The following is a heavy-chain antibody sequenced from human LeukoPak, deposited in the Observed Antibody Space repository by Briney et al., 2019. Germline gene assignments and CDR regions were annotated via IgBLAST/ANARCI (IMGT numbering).Heavy chain of an antibody. CDR1: GFIVSNNY. V-gene: IGHV3-53*01. Sequence: GGSLRLSCAASGFIVSNNYMTWVRQAPGKGLEWVSVLYVGGTTYYADSVKGRFTISRDSSKNTLYLQMSSLRAEDTAIYYCAKDLPYYYDSSGSGDAFDIWGRGTMVTVST. D-gene: IGHD3-22*01. CDR2: LYVGGTT. CDR3: AKDLPYYYDSSGSGDAFDI. J-gene: IGHJ3*02.